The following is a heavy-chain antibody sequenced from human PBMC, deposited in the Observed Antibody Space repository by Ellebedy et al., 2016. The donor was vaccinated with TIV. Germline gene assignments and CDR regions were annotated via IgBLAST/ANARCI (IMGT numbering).Heavy chain of an antibody. J-gene: IGHJ4*02. D-gene: IGHD3-10*01. CDR1: GGSISRGNYY. V-gene: IGHV4-61*02. CDR3: ARYGSGSYKY. Sequence: SETLSLTXTVSGGSISRGNYYWSWIRQPAGKGLEYIGRISGSGSTNYNPSLKSRVTISVDTSKNQFSLRLSSVTAADTAVYYCARYGSGSYKYWGQGTLVTVSS. CDR2: ISGSGST.